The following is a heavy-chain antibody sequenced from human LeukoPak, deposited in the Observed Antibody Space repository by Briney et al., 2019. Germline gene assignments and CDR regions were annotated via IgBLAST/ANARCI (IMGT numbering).Heavy chain of an antibody. J-gene: IGHJ4*02. D-gene: IGHD2/OR15-2a*01. CDR3: ARNLSAGYFDY. CDR2: IYYSGST. Sequence: SETLSLTCSVSGVSITGSSYYWAWISQPPGKGREWSGSIYYSGSTSYSPSLKIRVTISVATSKNQFSLRLSSVTAADTAVYYCARNLSAGYFDYWGQGTLVTVSS. V-gene: IGHV4-39*01. CDR1: GVSITGSSYY.